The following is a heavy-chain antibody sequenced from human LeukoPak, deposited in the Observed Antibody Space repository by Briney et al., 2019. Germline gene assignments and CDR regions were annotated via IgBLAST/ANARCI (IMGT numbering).Heavy chain of an antibody. D-gene: IGHD4-17*01. CDR3: ARLGDYFYYFDY. CDR1: GGSISSSSYY. CDR2: IYYSGST. V-gene: IGHV4-39*01. J-gene: IGHJ4*02. Sequence: PSETLSLTCTVSGGSISSSSYYWGWIRQPPGKGLEWIGSIYYSGSTYYNPSLKSRVTISVDTSKNQFSLKLSSVTAADTAVYYCARLGDYFYYFDYWGQGTLVTVSS.